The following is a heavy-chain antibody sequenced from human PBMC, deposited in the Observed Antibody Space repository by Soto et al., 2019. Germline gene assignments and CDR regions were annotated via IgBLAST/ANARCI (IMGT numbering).Heavy chain of an antibody. CDR1: GYTLTELS. CDR2: FDPEDGET. D-gene: IGHD1-26*01. V-gene: IGHV1-24*01. CDR3: ATAPLVGATSGYYYYGMDV. J-gene: IGHJ6*02. Sequence: ASVKVSCKVSGYTLTELSMHWVRQAPGKGLEWMGGFDPEDGETIYAQKFQGRVTITEDTSTDTAYMELSSLRSEDTAVYYCATAPLVGATSGYYYYGMDVWGQGTTVTVSS.